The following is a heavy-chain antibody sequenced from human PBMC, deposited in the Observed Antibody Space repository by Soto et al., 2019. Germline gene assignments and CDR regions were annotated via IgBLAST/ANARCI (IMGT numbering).Heavy chain of an antibody. D-gene: IGHD3-22*01. Sequence: RKISCKGSGYSFTSYWIGWVRQMPGKGLEWMGIIYPGDSDTRYSPSFQGQVTISADKSISTAYLQWSSLKASDTAMYYCARRARVITNEYYFDYWGQGTLVTVSS. CDR1: GYSFTSYW. CDR3: ARRARVITNEYYFDY. V-gene: IGHV5-51*01. J-gene: IGHJ4*02. CDR2: IYPGDSDT.